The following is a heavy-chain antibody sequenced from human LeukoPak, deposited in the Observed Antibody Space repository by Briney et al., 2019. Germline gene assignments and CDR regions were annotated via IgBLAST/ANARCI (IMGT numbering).Heavy chain of an antibody. CDR3: AKDIIHGDYGNYFDY. V-gene: IGHV3-43*02. Sequence: PGGSLRLSCAASGFTFDDYATHWVRQAPGKGLEWVSLISGDGGSTYYADSVKGRFTISRDNSKNSLYLQMNSLRTEDTALYYCAKDIIHGDYGNYFDYWGQGTLVTVSS. D-gene: IGHD4-17*01. J-gene: IGHJ4*02. CDR2: ISGDGGST. CDR1: GFTFDDYA.